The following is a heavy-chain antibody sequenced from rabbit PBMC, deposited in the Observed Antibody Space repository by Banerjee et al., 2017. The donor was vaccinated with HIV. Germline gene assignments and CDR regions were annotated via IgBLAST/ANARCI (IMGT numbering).Heavy chain of an antibody. CDR1: GFSFSSSYY. Sequence: QEQLKETGGGLVQPEGSLTLTCTASGFSFSSSYYMYWVRQAPGKGLEWIACIYAGSTGTTYYASWAKGRFTISKTSSTTVTLQMTSLTAADTATYFCARDLYATYSGGYNLWGPGTLVTVS. CDR3: ARDLYATYSGGYNL. V-gene: IGHV1S45*01. J-gene: IGHJ4*01. CDR2: IYAGSTGTT. D-gene: IGHD1-1*01.